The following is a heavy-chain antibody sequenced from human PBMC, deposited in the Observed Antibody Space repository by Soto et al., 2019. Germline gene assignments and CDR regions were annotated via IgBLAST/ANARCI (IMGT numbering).Heavy chain of an antibody. J-gene: IGHJ6*02. CDR2: IIPILGIA. CDR1: GGTFSSYA. V-gene: IGHV1-69*10. D-gene: IGHD1-7*01. CDR3: ARGGSGGTTYYYYCGMDG. Sequence: ASVKVSCKASGGTFSSYAISWVRQAPGQGLEWMGGIIPILGIANYAQKFQGRVTITADKSTSTAYMELSSLRSEDTAVYYCARGGSGGTTYYYYCGMDGGGQGTTVTVSS.